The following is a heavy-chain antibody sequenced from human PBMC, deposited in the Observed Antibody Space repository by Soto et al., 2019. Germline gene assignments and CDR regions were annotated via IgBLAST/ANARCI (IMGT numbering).Heavy chain of an antibody. D-gene: IGHD2-15*01. V-gene: IGHV4-59*01. CDR2: IYYSGST. J-gene: IGHJ6*03. CDR1: GGSISSYY. Sequence: SETLSLTCTVSGGSISSYYWSCIRQPPGKGLEWIGYIYYSGSTNYNPSLKSRVTISVDTSKNQFSLKLSSVTAADTAVHYCARTIGYCSGCSCYSDYYYYYMDVWGKGTKVTVSS. CDR3: ARTIGYCSGCSCYSDYYYYYMDV.